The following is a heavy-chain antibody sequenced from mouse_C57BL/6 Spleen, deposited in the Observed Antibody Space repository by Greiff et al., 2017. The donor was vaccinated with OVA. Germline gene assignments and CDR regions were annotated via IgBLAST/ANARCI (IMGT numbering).Heavy chain of an antibody. J-gene: IGHJ4*01. CDR2: INPSSGYT. D-gene: IGHD1-1*01. CDR3: ARADGSRNDAIDY. Sequence: QVQLQQSGAELAKPGASVKLSCKASGYTFTSYWMHWVKQRPGQGLEWIGYINPSSGYTKYNQKFKDKATLTADKSSSTAYMQLSSLTYEDSAVYCCARADGSRNDAIDYWGQGTSVTVSS. CDR1: GYTFTSYW. V-gene: IGHV1-7*01.